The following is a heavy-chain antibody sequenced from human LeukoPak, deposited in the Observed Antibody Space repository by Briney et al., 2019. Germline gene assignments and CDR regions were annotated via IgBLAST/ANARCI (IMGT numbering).Heavy chain of an antibody. CDR2: TRNKANSYTT. J-gene: IGHJ4*02. CDR3: ARGLNSLDC. Sequence: PGGSLRLSCAASGFTFSDHYMDWVRQAPGKGLEWVGRTRNKANSYTTEYAASVRGRFTISGDESKNSLYLQMNSLKTEDTAVYYCARGLNSLDCWGQGTLVTVSS. V-gene: IGHV3-72*01. CDR1: GFTFSDHY. D-gene: IGHD4-23*01.